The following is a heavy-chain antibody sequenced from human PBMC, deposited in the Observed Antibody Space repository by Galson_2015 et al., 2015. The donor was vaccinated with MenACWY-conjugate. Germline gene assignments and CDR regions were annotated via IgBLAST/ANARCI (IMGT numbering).Heavy chain of an antibody. J-gene: IGHJ6*02. CDR1: GGTFSNYG. CDR2: IIPMFGTA. CDR3: ARDRRRERDYYYYGMDV. V-gene: IGHV1-69*13. Sequence: SVKVSCKASGGTFSNYGISWVRQAPGQGLEWMGGIIPMFGTANPAQKFQGRVTITADESTSTAYIELSSLTFEDTAVYYCARDRRRERDYYYYGMDVWGQGTTVTVSS.